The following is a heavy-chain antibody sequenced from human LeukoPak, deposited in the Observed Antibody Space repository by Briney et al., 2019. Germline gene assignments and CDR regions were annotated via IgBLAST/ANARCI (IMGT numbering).Heavy chain of an antibody. CDR3: AREEAFGWVDY. V-gene: IGHV4-38-2*02. Sequence: SETLSLTCTVSGYSISSGYYWGWVRQPPGKGLEWIANLYHSGSTYYNPSLKSRVTISVDTSKNQFSLKLSSVTAADTAVYCCAREEAFGWVDYWGQGTLVTVSS. D-gene: IGHD3-10*01. CDR2: LYHSGST. CDR1: GYSISSGYY. J-gene: IGHJ4*02.